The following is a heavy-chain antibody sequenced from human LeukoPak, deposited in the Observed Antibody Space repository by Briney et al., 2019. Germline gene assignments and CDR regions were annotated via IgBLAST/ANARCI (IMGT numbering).Heavy chain of an antibody. CDR1: GFTFSSYG. D-gene: IGHD6-19*01. CDR3: DPSGSSSGWYYFDY. Sequence: PGGSLRLSCAASGFTFSSYGMHWVRQAPGKGXXXXXIIKEDGSQTYYVDSVKGRFTISRDNGKNSLYLQMNSLRAEDTAVYARDPSGSSSGWYYFDYWGQGALVSVSS. J-gene: IGHJ4*02. V-gene: IGHV3-7*03. CDR2: IKEDGSQT.